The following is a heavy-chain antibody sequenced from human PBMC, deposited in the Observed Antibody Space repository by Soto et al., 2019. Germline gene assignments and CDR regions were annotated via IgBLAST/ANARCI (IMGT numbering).Heavy chain of an antibody. CDR1: GGSFSGYS. J-gene: IGHJ4*02. D-gene: IGHD2-15*01. CDR2: VNHSGSA. Sequence: QVQLQQWGAGLLKPSETLSLTCAVYGGSFSGYSWSWIRQPPGKGLEWIGEVNHSGSASCNPSLKSRFTISVDTSKNQFSLKLSSVTAADTAVYYCARGWQLVVVLAATRYFDSWSQGTLVTVSS. V-gene: IGHV4-34*01. CDR3: ARGWQLVVVLAATRYFDS.